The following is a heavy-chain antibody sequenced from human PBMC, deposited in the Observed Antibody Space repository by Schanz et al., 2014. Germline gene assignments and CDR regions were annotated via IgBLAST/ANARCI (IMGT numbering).Heavy chain of an antibody. D-gene: IGHD2-21*01. Sequence: EVQLLESGGGLVQPGGSLRLSCAAPGFTLSNYAMHWVRQTPDKGLEWVSGLSANGDSTFYSSSVKGRFTISRDISKNTLYLQMGSLRAEDVAVYYCARKSLVSAHYDSWGQGTLVTVSS. CDR2: LSANGDST. CDR3: ARKSLVSAHYDS. CDR1: GFTLSNYA. J-gene: IGHJ4*02. V-gene: IGHV3-64*01.